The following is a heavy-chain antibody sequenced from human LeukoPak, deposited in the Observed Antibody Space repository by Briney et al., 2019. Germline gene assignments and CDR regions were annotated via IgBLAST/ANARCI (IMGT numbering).Heavy chain of an antibody. CDR2: ISSSSSYI. CDR1: GFTFSSYS. CDR3: ARSEGSYDHFDY. D-gene: IGHD1-26*01. J-gene: IGHJ4*02. Sequence: PGGSLRLSCAASGFTFSSYSMNWVRQAPGKGLEWVSSISSSSSYIYYADSMKGRFTISRDNAKNSLYLQMNSLRAEDTAVYYCARSEGSYDHFDYWGQGTLVTVSS. V-gene: IGHV3-21*01.